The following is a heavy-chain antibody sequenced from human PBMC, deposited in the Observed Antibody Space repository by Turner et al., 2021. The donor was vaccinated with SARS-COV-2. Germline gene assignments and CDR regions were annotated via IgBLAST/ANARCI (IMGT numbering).Heavy chain of an antibody. CDR3: ARGDDPRKSGVV. CDR1: GGSLSGCC. V-gene: IGHV4-34*01. CDR2: VHPYGTT. D-gene: IGHD3-3*01. Sequence: VQLQHWGAGPLKPSETLSLICAVNGGSLSGCCGRWLRQPPGKGLEWIGEVHPYGTTYYNPSLESRVSMSVDTSKNQFSLTLNSVTAAETAFYYCARGDDPRKSGVVWGQGTLVTVSS. J-gene: IGHJ4*02.